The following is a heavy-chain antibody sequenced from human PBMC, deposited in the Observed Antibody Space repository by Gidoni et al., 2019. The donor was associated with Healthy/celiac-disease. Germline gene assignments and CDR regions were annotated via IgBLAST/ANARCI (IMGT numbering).Heavy chain of an antibody. CDR1: GFTFVTYG. CDR3: ARSTPPGSYYYYGMDV. V-gene: IGHV3-33*01. CDR2: IWYDGSNK. Sequence: QVQLVESGGGVVQPGRSLRLSCAASGFTFVTYGMHWVRQAPGKGMEWVAGIWYDGSNKYYADSVKGRFTISRDNSKNTLYLQMNSLRAEDTAVYYCARSTPPGSYYYYGMDVWGQGTTVTVSS. J-gene: IGHJ6*02. D-gene: IGHD2-2*01.